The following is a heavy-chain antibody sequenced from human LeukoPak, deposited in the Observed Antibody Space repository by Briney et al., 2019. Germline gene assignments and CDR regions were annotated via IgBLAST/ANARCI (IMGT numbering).Heavy chain of an antibody. CDR3: ARHPQAAMAYFDY. CDR2: IYYRGST. CDR1: GGSISSYY. J-gene: IGHJ4*02. Sequence: KSSETLSLTCSVSGGSISSYYWSWIRQPPGKGLEWIGYIYYRGSTNYNPSLKSRVTISVDTSKNQFSLKLSSVTAADTAVYYCARHPQAAMAYFDYRGQGTLVTVSS. V-gene: IGHV4-59*08.